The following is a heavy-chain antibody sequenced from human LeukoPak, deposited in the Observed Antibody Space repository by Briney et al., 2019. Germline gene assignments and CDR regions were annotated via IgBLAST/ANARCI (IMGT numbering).Heavy chain of an antibody. CDR2: INPNSGDT. D-gene: IGHD1-26*01. J-gene: IGHJ4*02. V-gene: IGHV1-2*02. CDR1: GYTLTELS. Sequence: ASVKVSCKVSGYTLTELSMHWVRQAPGQGLEWMGWINPNSGDTQYAQNFQDRVTVTRDTSISTAYMELSRLTSDDTAMYYCAKSGSYTTHFDYWGQGTLVSVS. CDR3: AKSGSYTTHFDY.